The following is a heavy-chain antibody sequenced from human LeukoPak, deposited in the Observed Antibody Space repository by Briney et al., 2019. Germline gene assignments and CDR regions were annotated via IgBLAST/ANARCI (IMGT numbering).Heavy chain of an antibody. CDR1: GFTFSSYS. CDR2: ISSSSSTI. J-gene: IGHJ6*03. Sequence: GGSLRLSCAASGFTFSSYSMNWVRQAPGKGLEWVSYISSSSSTIYYADSVKGRFTISRDNSKNTLYLQMNSLRAEDTAVYYCAREGGYDYYYYMDVWGKGTTVTVSS. D-gene: IGHD2-15*01. CDR3: AREGGYDYYYYMDV. V-gene: IGHV3-48*04.